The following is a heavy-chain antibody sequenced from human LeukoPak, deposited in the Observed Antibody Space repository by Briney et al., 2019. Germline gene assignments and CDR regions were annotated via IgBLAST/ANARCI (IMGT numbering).Heavy chain of an antibody. V-gene: IGHV1-58*02. D-gene: IGHD3-10*01. CDR3: AAVPDYYGSGSQRENWFDP. Sequence: GTSVKVSCKASGFTFTSSAMQWVRQARGQRLEWIGWIVVGSGNTNYAQEFQERVTITRDMSTSTAYMELSSLRSEDTAVYYCAAVPDYYGSGSQRENWFDPWGQGTLVTVSS. CDR2: IVVGSGNT. CDR1: GFTFTSSA. J-gene: IGHJ5*02.